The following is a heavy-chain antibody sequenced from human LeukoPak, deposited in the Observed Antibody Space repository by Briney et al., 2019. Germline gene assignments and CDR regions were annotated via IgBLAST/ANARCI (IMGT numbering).Heavy chain of an antibody. V-gene: IGHV3-23*01. J-gene: IGHJ4*02. Sequence: PGGSLRLSCAASGFTFSSYAMSWVRQAPGKGLEWVSAISGSGGSTYYADSVTGRLSISTDNSKNTLYLQMKKLRAEDTAVYYCAKGGYYGSGSYLDYWGQGTLVTVSS. CDR2: ISGSGGST. CDR1: GFTFSSYA. CDR3: AKGGYYGSGSYLDY. D-gene: IGHD3-10*01.